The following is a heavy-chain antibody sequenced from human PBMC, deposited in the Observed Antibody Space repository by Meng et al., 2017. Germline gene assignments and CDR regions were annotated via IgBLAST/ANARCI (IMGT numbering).Heavy chain of an antibody. Sequence: GESLKISCAASGFTFDDYGMSWVRQAPGKGLEWVSGINWNGGSTGYADSVKGRFTISRDNAKNSLYLQMNSLRAEDTAVYYCARDLWYGSGRYYRYYFDYWGQGTLVTVSS. J-gene: IGHJ4*02. CDR2: INWNGGST. V-gene: IGHV3-20*04. CDR3: ARDLWYGSGRYYRYYFDY. D-gene: IGHD3-10*01. CDR1: GFTFDDYG.